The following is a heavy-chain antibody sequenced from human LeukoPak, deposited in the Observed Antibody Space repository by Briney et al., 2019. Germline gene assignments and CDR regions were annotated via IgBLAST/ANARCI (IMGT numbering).Heavy chain of an antibody. CDR2: IIPIFGTA. Sequence: GASVTVSCKASGGTFSSYAISWVRQAPGQGLEWMGGIIPIFGTANYAQKFQGRVTITADESTSTAYMELSSLRSEDTAVYYCAREQTAMVAKYYYGMDVWGQGTTVTVSS. D-gene: IGHD5-18*01. CDR1: GGTFSSYA. CDR3: AREQTAMVAKYYYGMDV. J-gene: IGHJ6*02. V-gene: IGHV1-69*13.